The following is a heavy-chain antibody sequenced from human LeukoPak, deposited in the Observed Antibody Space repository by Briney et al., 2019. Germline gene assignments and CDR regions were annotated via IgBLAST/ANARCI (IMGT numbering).Heavy chain of an antibody. CDR2: SGTNNGNI. Sequence: ASVKVSCKTSGYSFSDYGISWVRQAPGQGLEWMGWSGTNNGNINYAQKFQGRVSMTTDTSKTAYMELRSLRYDDTAVYFCSREGFWRGYERHPRYYGMDVWGQGTTVIVSS. D-gene: IGHD3-3*01. V-gene: IGHV1-18*04. J-gene: IGHJ6*02. CDR3: SREGFWRGYERHPRYYGMDV. CDR1: GYSFSDYG.